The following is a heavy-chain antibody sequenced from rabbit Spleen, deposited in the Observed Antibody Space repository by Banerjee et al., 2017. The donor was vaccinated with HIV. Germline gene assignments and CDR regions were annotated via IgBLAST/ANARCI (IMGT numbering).Heavy chain of an antibody. D-gene: IGHD1-1*01. CDR1: GFDFSNGVV. J-gene: IGHJ4*01. V-gene: IGHV1S45*01. CDR2: INSFTGTS. CDR3: ARAPDSGYWAVAFNL. Sequence: QEQLVESGGGLVQPGGSLKLSCKASGFDFSNGVVMCWVRQAPGKGLEWIACINSFTGTSVYATWAKGRFTISKASWTTVTLRMTSLTGADTATYFCARAPDSGYWAVAFNLWGPGTLVTVS.